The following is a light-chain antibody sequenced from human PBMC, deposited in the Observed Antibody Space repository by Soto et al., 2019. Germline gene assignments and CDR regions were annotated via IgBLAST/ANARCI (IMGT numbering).Light chain of an antibody. J-gene: IGKJ4*01. Sequence: EIVLTQSPATLSLSPGERATLSCGASRSVSSYLACYQQKTGEAPRRLIYDAAYRATGSPARFSGSGSGTDYTITISSRLQADYSADYCQHRSDWPPRLTFGGGTKVEIK. CDR3: QHRSDWPPRLT. V-gene: IGKV3-11*01. CDR2: DAA. CDR1: RSVSSY.